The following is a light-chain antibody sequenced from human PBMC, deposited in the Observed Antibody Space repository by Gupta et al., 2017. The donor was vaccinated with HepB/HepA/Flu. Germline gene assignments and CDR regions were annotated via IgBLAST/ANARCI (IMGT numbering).Light chain of an antibody. CDR1: QSVSSN. CDR2: GVS. V-gene: IGKV3-15*01. Sequence: EIVMTQSPATLSVSPGERATLSCRASQSVSSNLAWYQQKPGQAPRLLIYGVSTRDTGIPARFSGSGYGKELTLTISSRQSEDFAVYYCQQYKNWPPITFGGGTKVDIK. J-gene: IGKJ4*01. CDR3: QQYKNWPPIT.